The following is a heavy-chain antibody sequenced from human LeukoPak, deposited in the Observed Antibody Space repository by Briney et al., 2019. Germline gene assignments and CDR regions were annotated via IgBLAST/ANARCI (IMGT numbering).Heavy chain of an antibody. Sequence: GGSLRLSCAASGFTFNTYAMSWVRQTPGKGLEWVSGIGGGSTYYADSVKGRFTISRDNSKNTVHLQMNSLRAEDTAVYYCAKVVVVVATIEGMDAWGQGTTVTVSS. CDR3: AKVVVVVATIEGMDA. CDR1: GFTFNTYA. J-gene: IGHJ6*02. CDR2: IGGGST. D-gene: IGHD2-15*01. V-gene: IGHV3-23*01.